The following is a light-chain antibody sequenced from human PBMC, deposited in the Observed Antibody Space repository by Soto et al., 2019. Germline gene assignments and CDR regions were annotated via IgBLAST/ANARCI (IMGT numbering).Light chain of an antibody. J-gene: IGKJ1*01. V-gene: IGKV1-5*01. CDR1: QSISSW. Sequence: DIQMTQSPSTLSASVGDRATITCRASQSISSWLAWYQQKPGKAPKLLIYDASSLESGVPSRFSGSGSGTEFTLTISSLQTDDFATYYCQQYNSYSPTFGQGTKVDIK. CDR3: QQYNSYSPT. CDR2: DAS.